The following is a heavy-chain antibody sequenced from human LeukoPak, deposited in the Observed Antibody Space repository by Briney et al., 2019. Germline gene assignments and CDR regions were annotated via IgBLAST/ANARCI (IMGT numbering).Heavy chain of an antibody. V-gene: IGHV1-8*03. CDR1: GYTFTSYD. D-gene: IGHD3-3*01. J-gene: IGHJ4*02. CDR2: MNPNSGNT. CDR3: ARHGYDFWSGYSVFDY. Sequence: ASVKVSCKASGYTFTSYDISWVRQATGQGLEWMGWMNPNSGNTGYAQKFQGRVTITRNTSTSTAYMELSSLRSEDTAVYYCARHGYDFWSGYSVFDYWGQGTLVTVSS.